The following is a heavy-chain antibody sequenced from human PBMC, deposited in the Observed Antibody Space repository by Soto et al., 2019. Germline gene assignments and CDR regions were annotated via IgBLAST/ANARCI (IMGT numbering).Heavy chain of an antibody. V-gene: IGHV4-39*01. CDR2: IYYSGST. Sequence: SETLSLTCTVSGGSISSSSYYWGWIRQPPGKGLEWIGSIYYSGSTYYNPSLKSRVTISVDTSKNQFSLKLSSVTAADTAVYYCARHLYYDISPGYLRPYHYYGMDVWGQGTTVTVSS. CDR1: GGSISSSSYY. CDR3: ARHLYYDISPGYLRPYHYYGMDV. J-gene: IGHJ6*02. D-gene: IGHD3-9*01.